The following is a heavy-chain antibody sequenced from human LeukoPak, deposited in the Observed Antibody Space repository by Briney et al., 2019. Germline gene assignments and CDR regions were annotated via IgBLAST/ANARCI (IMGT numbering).Heavy chain of an antibody. CDR1: GFSVSSNY. D-gene: IGHD3-22*01. CDR2: INSGGST. V-gene: IGHV3-66*01. Sequence: GGSLRFSCAASGFSVSSNYMSWVRQAPGKGLEWVSVINSGGSTYYADSVKGRFTISRDNSKNTLYLQMNSLGAEDTAVYYCARDKYDSSGYHDAFDIWGQGTMVTVSS. CDR3: ARDKYDSSGYHDAFDI. J-gene: IGHJ3*02.